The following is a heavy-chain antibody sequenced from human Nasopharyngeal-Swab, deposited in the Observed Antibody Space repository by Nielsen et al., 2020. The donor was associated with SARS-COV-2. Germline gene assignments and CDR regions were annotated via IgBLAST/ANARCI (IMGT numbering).Heavy chain of an antibody. J-gene: IGHJ4*02. D-gene: IGHD6-25*01. Sequence: WVRQAPGQGLEWMGWISAYNGNINYAQKLQGRVTMTTDTSTSTAYMELRSLRSDDTAVYYCARDIAAAGLFDYWGQGTLVTVSS. CDR3: ARDIAAAGLFDY. V-gene: IGHV1-18*01. CDR2: ISAYNGNI.